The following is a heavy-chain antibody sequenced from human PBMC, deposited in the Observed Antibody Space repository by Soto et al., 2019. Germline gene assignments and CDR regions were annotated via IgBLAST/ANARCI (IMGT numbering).Heavy chain of an antibody. J-gene: IGHJ4*02. V-gene: IGHV1-24*01. CDR2: FDPEDGET. Sequence: GASVKVSCKVSGYTLTELSMHWVRQAPGKGLEWMGGFDPEDGETIYAQKFQGRVTMTEDTSTDTAYMELSSLRSEDPAVYYCATLDCRGGSCYVPFAYWGQGTLVTVPS. CDR1: GYTLTELS. CDR3: ATLDCRGGSCYVPFAY. D-gene: IGHD2-15*01.